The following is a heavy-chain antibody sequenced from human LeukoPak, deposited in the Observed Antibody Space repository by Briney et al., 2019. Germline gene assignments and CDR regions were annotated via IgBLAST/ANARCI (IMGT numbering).Heavy chain of an antibody. CDR2: ISGSGVT. D-gene: IGHD3-16*01. Sequence: GGSLRLSCAASGFTFSTSAMTWVRQAPGKGLEWVSGISGSGVTDYADSVKGRFTISRDNAKNSLYLQMNSLRAEDTAVYYCARGSSETAFGDYFDYWGQGTLVTVSS. CDR1: GFTFSTSA. CDR3: ARGSSETAFGDYFDY. V-gene: IGHV3-23*01. J-gene: IGHJ4*02.